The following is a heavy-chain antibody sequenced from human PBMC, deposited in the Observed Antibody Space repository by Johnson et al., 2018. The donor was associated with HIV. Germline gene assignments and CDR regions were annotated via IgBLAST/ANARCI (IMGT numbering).Heavy chain of an antibody. V-gene: IGHV3-66*03. J-gene: IGHJ3*02. CDR1: GFTFSNNH. Sequence: VQLVESGGGLIQPGGSLRLSCAASGFTFSNNHMTWVRQAPGKGLEWVSVIYSGGSTYYADSVKGRFTISRDNSDNFLYLYMNRLRTDDTAVYYCVRGWHTSGRCDVFDIWGQGTTVIVSS. D-gene: IGHD6-19*01. CDR2: IYSGGST. CDR3: VRGWHTSGRCDVFDI.